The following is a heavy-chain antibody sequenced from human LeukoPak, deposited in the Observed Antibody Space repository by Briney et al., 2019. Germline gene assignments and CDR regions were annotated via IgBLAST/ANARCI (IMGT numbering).Heavy chain of an antibody. D-gene: IGHD2-21*01. CDR1: GFTVSSNY. Sequence: GGSLRLSCAASGFTVSSNYMSWVRQAPGKGLEWVSVIYSGGSTYYADSVKGRFTISRDDAERSVYLQMDNVRVEDTAVYFCARYSEVYYYVDVWGTGTTVTVSS. CDR2: IYSGGST. CDR3: ARYSEVYYYVDV. V-gene: IGHV3-66*01. J-gene: IGHJ6*03.